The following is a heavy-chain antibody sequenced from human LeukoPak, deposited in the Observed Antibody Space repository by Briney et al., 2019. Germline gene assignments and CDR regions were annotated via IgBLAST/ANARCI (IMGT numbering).Heavy chain of an antibody. V-gene: IGHV4-39*07. CDR3: ARDIVVVPAAINWFDP. Sequence: SETLSLTCTVTGGSISSSSYYWGWIRQPPGKGLEWIGSIYYSGSTYYNPSLKSRVTISVDTSKNQFSLKLSSVTAADTAVYYCARDIVVVPAAINWFDPWGQGTLVTVSS. CDR2: IYYSGST. CDR1: GGSISSSSYY. D-gene: IGHD2-2*02. J-gene: IGHJ5*02.